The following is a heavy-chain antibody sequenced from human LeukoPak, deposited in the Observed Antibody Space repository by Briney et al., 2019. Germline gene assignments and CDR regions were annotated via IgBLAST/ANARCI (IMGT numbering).Heavy chain of an antibody. Sequence: ASVKVSCKASGYTFTSYDINWVRQATGQGLEWMGWMNPNSGNTGYAQKFQGRVTMTEDTSTDTAYMELSSLRSEDTAVYYCATRHCSSTSCYTAYFDYWGQGTLVTVSS. D-gene: IGHD2-2*02. J-gene: IGHJ4*02. CDR3: ATRHCSSTSCYTAYFDY. V-gene: IGHV1-8*01. CDR2: MNPNSGNT. CDR1: GYTFTSYD.